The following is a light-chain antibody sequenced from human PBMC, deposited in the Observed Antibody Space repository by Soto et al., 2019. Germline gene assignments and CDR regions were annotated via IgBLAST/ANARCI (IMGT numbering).Light chain of an antibody. CDR3: TVSGCPPVR. CDR1: QSVSSSY. CDR2: GAS. V-gene: IGKV3-20*01. J-gene: IGKJ1*01. Sequence: LPYSQGKRATLSCRASQSVSSSYLAWYQQKPGQAPRLLIYGASSRATGIPDRFSGSGSGTDFTLTICLLEAEDCTLDCSTVSGCPPVRFGEVTKVDIK.